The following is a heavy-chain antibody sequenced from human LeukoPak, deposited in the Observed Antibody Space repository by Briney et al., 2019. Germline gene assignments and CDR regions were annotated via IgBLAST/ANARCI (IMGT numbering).Heavy chain of an antibody. J-gene: IGHJ6*02. CDR1: GGTFSSYV. Sequence: SVKVSCKASGGTFSSYVISWVRQAPGQGLEWMGGIIPIFGTANYAQKFQGRVTITADESTSTAYMELSSLRSEDTAVYYCARELRFLEWLSDYYYGMDVWGQGTTVTVSS. CDR3: ARELRFLEWLSDYYYGMDV. D-gene: IGHD3-3*01. V-gene: IGHV1-69*13. CDR2: IIPIFGTA.